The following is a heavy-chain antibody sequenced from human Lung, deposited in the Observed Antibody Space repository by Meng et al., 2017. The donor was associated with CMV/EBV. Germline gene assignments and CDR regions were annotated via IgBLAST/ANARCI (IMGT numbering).Heavy chain of an antibody. CDR3: ARQKYIVVIPSGMGNNWFDP. J-gene: IGHJ5*02. D-gene: IGHD2-15*01. V-gene: IGHV4-39*01. CDR2: IYHNGST. Sequence: SETLSLTCSVSGASINNKLYYWGWIRQPPGKGLEWIGNIYHNGSTYYSPSLKSRVTISVDTSKNHFSLRLSSVTAADTGVYYCARQKYIVVIPSGMGNNWFDPWGHGTXVTVSS. CDR1: GASINNKLYY.